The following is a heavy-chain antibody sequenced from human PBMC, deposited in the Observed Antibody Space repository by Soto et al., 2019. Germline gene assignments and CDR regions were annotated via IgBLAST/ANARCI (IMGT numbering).Heavy chain of an antibody. D-gene: IGHD6-13*01. CDR3: AKDGGRAVAGRMGFDY. CDR2: ISGSGGST. CDR1: GFTFSSYA. V-gene: IGHV3-23*01. Sequence: EVQLLESGGGLVQPGGSLRLSCAASGFTFSSYAMSWVRQAPGKGLEWVSAISGSGGSTYYADSVKGRFTISRDNSKNTRYLQMNSLRAEDTAVYYCAKDGGRAVAGRMGFDYWGQGTLVTVSS. J-gene: IGHJ4*02.